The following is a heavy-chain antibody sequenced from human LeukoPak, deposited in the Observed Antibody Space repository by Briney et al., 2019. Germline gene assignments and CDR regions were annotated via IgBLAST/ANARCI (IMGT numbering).Heavy chain of an antibody. CDR2: ISGSGGST. V-gene: IGHV3-23*01. Sequence: GGSLRLSCAASGFTFSSYAMSWVRQAPGKGLEWVSAISGSGGSTYYADSVKGRFTISRDNSKNTLYLQMSSLRAEDTAVYYCATTTRSSSGDYWGQGTLVTVSS. J-gene: IGHJ4*02. CDR3: ATTTRSSSGDY. D-gene: IGHD6-25*01. CDR1: GFTFSSYA.